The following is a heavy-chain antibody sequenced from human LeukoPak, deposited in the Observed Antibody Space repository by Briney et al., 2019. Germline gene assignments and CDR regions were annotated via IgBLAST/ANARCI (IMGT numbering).Heavy chain of an antibody. Sequence: PSETLSLTCTVSGGSINSAEYYWSWLRQPPGKGLEWIGYVYNSGSTYVNPSLQSRLSLSVDMPKNQFSLKLISLTAADTAVYYCARVQEPYRTTLTPAPWFDPWGQGTLVTVSS. CDR1: GGSINSAEYY. CDR3: ARVQEPYRTTLTPAPWFDP. D-gene: IGHD2/OR15-2a*01. V-gene: IGHV4-30-4*01. J-gene: IGHJ5*02. CDR2: VYNSGST.